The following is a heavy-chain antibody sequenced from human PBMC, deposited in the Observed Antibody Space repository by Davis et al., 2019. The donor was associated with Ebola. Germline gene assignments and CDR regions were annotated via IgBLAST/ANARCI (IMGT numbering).Heavy chain of an antibody. D-gene: IGHD1-1*01. CDR1: GGTLSRSA. CDR3: ARAQFPTTSDH. J-gene: IGHJ4*02. CDR2: ISAYNGNT. Sequence: AASVKVSCKASGGTLSRSAVSWVRQAPGQGLEWMGWISAYNGNTNYAQKLQGRVTMTTDTSTSTAYMELRSLRSDDTAVYFCARAQFPTTSDHWGQGTLVTVSS. V-gene: IGHV1-18*01.